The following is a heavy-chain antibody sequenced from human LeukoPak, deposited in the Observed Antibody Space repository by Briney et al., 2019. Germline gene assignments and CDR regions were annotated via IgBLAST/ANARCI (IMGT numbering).Heavy chain of an antibody. D-gene: IGHD6-13*01. CDR3: ARSSSWYHLLYYYYYYMDV. CDR1: GYTFTSYD. J-gene: IGHJ6*03. V-gene: IGHV1-8*01. Sequence: ASVKVSCKASGYTFTSYDINWVRQATGQGLEWMGRMNPNSGNTGYAQKFQGRVTMTRNTSISTAYMELSSLRSEDTAVYYCARSSSWYHLLYYYYYYMDVWGKGTTVTVSS. CDR2: MNPNSGNT.